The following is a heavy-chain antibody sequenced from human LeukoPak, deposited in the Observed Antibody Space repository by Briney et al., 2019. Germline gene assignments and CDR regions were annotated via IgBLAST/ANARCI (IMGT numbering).Heavy chain of an antibody. CDR2: ISSSGDST. CDR3: ANHLACGSTSCPPFDY. D-gene: IGHD2-2*01. V-gene: IGHV3-23*01. J-gene: IGHJ4*02. Sequence: GGSLRLSCAASGFTFSNYAMSWVRQAPGKGLEWVSAISSSGDSTYYADSVKGRFTISRDNAKNSLYLQMNSLRAEDTAVYYCANHLACGSTSCPPFDYWGQGTLVTVSS. CDR1: GFTFSNYA.